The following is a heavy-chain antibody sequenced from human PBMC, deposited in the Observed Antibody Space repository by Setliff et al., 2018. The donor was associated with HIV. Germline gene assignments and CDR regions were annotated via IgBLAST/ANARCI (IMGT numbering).Heavy chain of an antibody. CDR3: ARVVWMAAAVTIDYYYYGMDI. J-gene: IGHJ6*02. CDR1: GVSFSGYY. CDR2: INHRGIT. V-gene: IGHV4-34*01. D-gene: IGHD6-13*01. Sequence: SETLSLTCAVYGVSFSGYYWSWIRQPPGKGLEWIGEINHRGITNYSPSLKSRVTISVDTSKNQFSLKLRSVTAADTAVYYCARVVWMAAAVTIDYYYYGMDIWGQGTTVTVSS.